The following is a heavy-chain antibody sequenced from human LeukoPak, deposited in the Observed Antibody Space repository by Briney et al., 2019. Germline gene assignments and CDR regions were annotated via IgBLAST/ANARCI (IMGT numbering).Heavy chain of an antibody. CDR1: GYSFTTYW. CDR2: IFPGDSDT. D-gene: IGHD1/OR15-1a*01. V-gene: IGHV5-51*01. J-gene: IGHJ4*02. Sequence: GESLKISCKGSGYSFTTYWIGWVRQMPGKGLEWIGIIFPGDSDTTYSPSLQGQVTISADKSINTAYLQWSSLRASDTAMYYCATSESQTRFDYWGQGTPVTVSS. CDR3: ATSESQTRFDY.